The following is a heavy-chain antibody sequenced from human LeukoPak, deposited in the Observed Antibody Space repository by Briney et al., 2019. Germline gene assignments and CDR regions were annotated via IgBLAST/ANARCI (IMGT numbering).Heavy chain of an antibody. J-gene: IGHJ5*02. Sequence: GGSLRLSCAASGFTFSSYGMHWVRQAPGKGLEWVAVISYDGSNKYYADSVKGRFTISRDNSKNTLYLQMNSLRAEDTAVYYCAKDSEVRGVIGRLNPWGQGTLVTVSS. V-gene: IGHV3-30*18. D-gene: IGHD3-10*01. CDR2: ISYDGSNK. CDR3: AKDSEVRGVIGRLNP. CDR1: GFTFSSYG.